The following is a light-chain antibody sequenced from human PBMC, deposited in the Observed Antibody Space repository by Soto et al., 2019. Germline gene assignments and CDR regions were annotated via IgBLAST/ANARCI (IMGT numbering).Light chain of an antibody. CDR3: CSYAGSSTFVV. Sequence: QSVLTQPASVSGSPGQSITISCTGTSSDVGSYNLDSWYQQHPGKAPKLMIYEDTKRPSGVSNRFSGSKSGNTASLTISGLQAEDEADYYCCSYAGSSTFVVFGGGTKLTVL. V-gene: IGLV2-23*02. J-gene: IGLJ2*01. CDR2: EDT. CDR1: SSDVGSYNL.